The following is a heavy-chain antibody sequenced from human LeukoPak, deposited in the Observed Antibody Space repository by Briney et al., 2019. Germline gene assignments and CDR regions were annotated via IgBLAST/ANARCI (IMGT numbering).Heavy chain of an antibody. D-gene: IGHD6-19*01. CDR2: IKKDGSEK. Sequence: GGSLRLSCAASGFTFSNYWMSWVRQAPGKGLEWVAHIKKDGSEKKYVDSVKGRFTISRDNAENSLHLQMNSLRAEDTAVYYCVREGGSGWYSGWFDPWGQGTLVTVSS. CDR1: GFTFSNYW. J-gene: IGHJ5*02. CDR3: VREGGSGWYSGWFDP. V-gene: IGHV3-7*01.